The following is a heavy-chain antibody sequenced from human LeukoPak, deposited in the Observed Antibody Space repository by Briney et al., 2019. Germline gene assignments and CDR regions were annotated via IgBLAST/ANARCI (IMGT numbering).Heavy chain of an antibody. J-gene: IGHJ4*02. CDR2: ISSSSSTI. D-gene: IGHD3-3*01. Sequence: PGRSLRLSCAASGFTFSSYGMHWVRQAPGKGLEWVSYISSSSSTIYYADSVKGRFTISRDNAKNSLYLQMNSLRAEDTAVYYCAGAYDFWSGYPYYFDYWGQGTLVTVSS. V-gene: IGHV3-48*01. CDR1: GFTFSSYG. CDR3: AGAYDFWSGYPYYFDY.